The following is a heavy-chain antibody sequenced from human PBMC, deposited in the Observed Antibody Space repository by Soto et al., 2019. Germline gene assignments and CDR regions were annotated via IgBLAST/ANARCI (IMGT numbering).Heavy chain of an antibody. CDR3: ARGEGYYYYMDV. V-gene: IGHV4-39*07. Sequence: SETLCLTCTVSGASITTNSCCWGWIRQPPGKGLEWIGEIHHSGNTNYNPSLKSRVTISLDTSKNQFSLKLSSVTAADTAVYYCARGEGYYYYMDVWGKGTTVTVSS. J-gene: IGHJ6*03. CDR1: GASITTNSCC. CDR2: IHHSGNT.